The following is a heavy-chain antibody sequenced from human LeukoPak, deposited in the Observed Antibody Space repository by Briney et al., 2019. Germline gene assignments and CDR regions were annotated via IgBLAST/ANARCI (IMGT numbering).Heavy chain of an antibody. J-gene: IGHJ3*02. CDR1: G. Sequence: GIXXVRQAPGQXREWMGWISAYNGNTNYAQKLQGRVTMTTDTSTSTAYMELRSLRSDDTAVYYCARVNPSTAGAFDIWGQGTMVTVSS. V-gene: IGHV1-18*01. CDR3: ARVNPSTAGAFDI. CDR2: ISAYNGNT. D-gene: IGHD6-13*01.